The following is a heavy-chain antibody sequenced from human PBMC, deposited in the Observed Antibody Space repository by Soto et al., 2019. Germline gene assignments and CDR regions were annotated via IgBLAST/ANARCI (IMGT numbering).Heavy chain of an antibody. CDR1: GGSISSYY. CDR3: ARHEPHEYSSGWFDP. D-gene: IGHD6-19*01. Sequence: SETLSLTCTVSGGSISSYYWSWIRQPPGKGLEWIGYIYYSGSTNYNPSLKSRVTISVDTSKNQFSLKLSSVTAADTAVYYCARHEPHEYSSGWFDPWGQGTLVTVSS. J-gene: IGHJ5*02. V-gene: IGHV4-59*08. CDR2: IYYSGST.